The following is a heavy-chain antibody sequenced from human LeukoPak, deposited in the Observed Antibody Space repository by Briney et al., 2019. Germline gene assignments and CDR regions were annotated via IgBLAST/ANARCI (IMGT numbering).Heavy chain of an antibody. CDR3: AGGGGTRTKFDY. CDR1: GGSISIYD. V-gene: IGHV4-59*01. J-gene: IGHJ4*02. Sequence: SETLSLTCTVSGGSISIYDWSWIRQPPGKGLEWIGYIYYSGSTNYNPSLKSRVTISVDTSKSQFSLRLTSVTAADTAVHYCAGGGGTRTKFDYWGQGNLVTVSS. CDR2: IYYSGST. D-gene: IGHD1-7*01.